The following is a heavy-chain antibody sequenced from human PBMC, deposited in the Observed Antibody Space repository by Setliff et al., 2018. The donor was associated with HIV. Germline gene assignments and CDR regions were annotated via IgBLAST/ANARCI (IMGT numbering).Heavy chain of an antibody. V-gene: IGHV3-23*01. CDR2: IIGSGGST. Sequence: GGSLRLSCAASGFTFASYAMNWVRQAPGKGLEWVSTIIGSGGSTFYADSVKGRFTISRDNSKNTVYLQLNSLRAEDTAVYFCAKVDNGHCTSASCRDFDYWGQGTLVTVSS. J-gene: IGHJ4*02. CDR1: GFTFASYA. CDR3: AKVDNGHCTSASCRDFDY. D-gene: IGHD2-2*03.